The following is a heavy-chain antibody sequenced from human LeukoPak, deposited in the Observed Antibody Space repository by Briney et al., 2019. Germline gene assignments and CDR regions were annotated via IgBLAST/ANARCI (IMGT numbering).Heavy chain of an antibody. Sequence: SETLSLTCTVSGGSISSYYWSWIRQPPGKGLEWIGYIYYSGSTNYNPSLKSRVTISVDTSKNQFSLKLSSVTAADTAMYYCARDRYENYYDSSGISPADYYGMDVWGQGTTVTVSS. D-gene: IGHD3-22*01. CDR2: IYYSGST. CDR1: GGSISSYY. V-gene: IGHV4-59*01. CDR3: ARDRYENYYDSSGISPADYYGMDV. J-gene: IGHJ6*02.